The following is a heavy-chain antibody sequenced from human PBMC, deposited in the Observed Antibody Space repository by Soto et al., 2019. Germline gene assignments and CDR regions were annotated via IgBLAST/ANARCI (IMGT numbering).Heavy chain of an antibody. V-gene: IGHV3-21*01. CDR1: GFTFSSYS. J-gene: IGHJ4*02. CDR2: ISSSSSYI. Sequence: GGSLRLSCAASGFTFSSYSMNWVRQAPGKGLEWVSSISSSSSYIYYADSVKGRFTISRDNAKNSLYLQMNSLRAEDTAVYYCARDYYDSSGYYFSEFDYWGQGTLVTVSS. CDR3: ARDYYDSSGYYFSEFDY. D-gene: IGHD3-22*01.